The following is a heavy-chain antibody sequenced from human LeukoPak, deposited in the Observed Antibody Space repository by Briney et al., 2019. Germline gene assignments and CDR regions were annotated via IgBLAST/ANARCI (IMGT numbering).Heavy chain of an antibody. Sequence: ASVKVSCKASGYTFTGYYMHWVRQAPGQGLEWMGWINPNSGGTNYAQKFQGRVTMTRDTSISTAYMELSRLRSDDTAVYYCARVGRYCSSTSCLRYYYYYYYMDVWGKGTTVTISS. CDR1: GYTFTGYY. CDR3: ARVGRYCSSTSCLRYYYYYYYMDV. CDR2: INPNSGGT. V-gene: IGHV1-2*02. D-gene: IGHD2-2*01. J-gene: IGHJ6*03.